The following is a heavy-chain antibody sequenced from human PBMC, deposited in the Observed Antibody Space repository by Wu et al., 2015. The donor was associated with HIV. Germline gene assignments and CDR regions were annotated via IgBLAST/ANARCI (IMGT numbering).Heavy chain of an antibody. CDR3: ARNTDSVATSLYSLGV. D-gene: IGHD5-12*01. CDR1: DYTFTSYG. CDR2: ISAYNGHT. Sequence: QVQLVQSGAEVKKPGASVKVSCKASDYTFTSYGISWVRQAPGQGLEWMGWISAYNGHTNYAQNLQGRVTMTTDTSTSTAYMELRSLRSDDTAVYYCARNTDSVATSLYSLGVWGQGTVVTVSS. V-gene: IGHV1-18*01. J-gene: IGHJ6*02.